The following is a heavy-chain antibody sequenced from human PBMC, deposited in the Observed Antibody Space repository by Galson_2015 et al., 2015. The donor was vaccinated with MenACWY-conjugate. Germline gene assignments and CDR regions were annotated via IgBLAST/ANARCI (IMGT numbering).Heavy chain of an antibody. CDR1: GFIFSSHS. Sequence: LRLSCAASGFIFSSHSMNWVRQAPGRGLEWISYISSSSTSINYADSVKGRFTISRDNAKNSLYLQMNSLRDEDTAVYYCAKSMAILDYWGQGTLVTVSS. V-gene: IGHV3-48*02. J-gene: IGHJ4*02. CDR3: AKSMAILDY. D-gene: IGHD2-2*02. CDR2: ISSSSTSI.